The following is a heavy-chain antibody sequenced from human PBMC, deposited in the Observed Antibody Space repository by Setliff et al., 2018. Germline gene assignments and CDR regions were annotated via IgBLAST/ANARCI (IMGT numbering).Heavy chain of an antibody. J-gene: IGHJ5*02. V-gene: IGHV4-59*01. CDR2: IYYSGST. Sequence: SETLSLTCTVSGGSISSYYWSWIRQPPGKGLEWIGYIYYSGSTNYNPSLKSRVTISVDTSKNQFSLKLSSVTAADTAVYYCARWVPENWFYPWGQGTLVTVSS. CDR3: ARWVPENWFYP. CDR1: GGSISSYY.